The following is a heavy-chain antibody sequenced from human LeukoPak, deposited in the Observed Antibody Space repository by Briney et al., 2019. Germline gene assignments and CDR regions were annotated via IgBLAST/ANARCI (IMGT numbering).Heavy chain of an antibody. CDR1: GVTFSSYT. D-gene: IGHD6-13*01. CDR2: ISGSGGST. J-gene: IGHJ4*02. Sequence: GGSLRLSCAASGVTFSSYTMSWGGQAPGKGLDGVTDISGSGGSTYYADSVKGRFTISRDNSKHTLYLQMYSLRAEDTAVYYCAKVLLAAALYYFDYWGQGTLVTVSS. CDR3: AKVLLAAALYYFDY. V-gene: IGHV3-23*01.